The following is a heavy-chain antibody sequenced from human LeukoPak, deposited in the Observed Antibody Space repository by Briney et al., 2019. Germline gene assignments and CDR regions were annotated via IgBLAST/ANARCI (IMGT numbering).Heavy chain of an antibody. CDR2: IYYSGST. V-gene: IGHV4-30-4*08. J-gene: IGHJ3*01. CDR1: GGSISSVSYY. Sequence: SETLSHTCTVSGGSISSVSYYWSWSRQPPGKGLEWIGYIYYSGSTYYNPSLKSRVTISVDTSKNQFSLQLTSVTAADTAVYYCAREGVYCGGDTCYSTDFWGQGTMVTVSS. D-gene: IGHD2-15*01. CDR3: AREGVYCGGDTCYSTDF.